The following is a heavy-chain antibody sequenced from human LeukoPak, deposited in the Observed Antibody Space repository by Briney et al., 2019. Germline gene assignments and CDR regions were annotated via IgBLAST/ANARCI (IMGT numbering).Heavy chain of an antibody. CDR1: GFTFINYG. CDR3: ANYGDYQYFDY. CDR2: ISYDGTNK. D-gene: IGHD4-17*01. Sequence: GGSLRLSCAASGFTFINYGMHWVRQAPGKGLEWVAVISYDGTNKYYADSVKGRFTISRDNSKNTLYLQMNSLKTDDTAVYYCANYGDYQYFDYRGQGTPVTVSS. J-gene: IGHJ4*02. V-gene: IGHV3-30*18.